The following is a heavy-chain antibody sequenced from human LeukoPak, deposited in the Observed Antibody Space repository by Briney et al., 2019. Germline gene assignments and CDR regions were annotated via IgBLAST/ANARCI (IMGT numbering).Heavy chain of an antibody. J-gene: IGHJ4*02. V-gene: IGHV4-39*07. CDR1: GGSISSSSYY. CDR3: ARAVGSGSYYFDY. D-gene: IGHD1-26*01. CDR2: IYYSGCT. Sequence: SETLSLTCTVSGGSISSSSYYWGWIRQPPGKGLEWIGSIYYSGCTYYNPSLKSRVTISVDTSKNQFSLKLSSVTAADTAVYYCARAVGSGSYYFDYWGQGTPVTVSS.